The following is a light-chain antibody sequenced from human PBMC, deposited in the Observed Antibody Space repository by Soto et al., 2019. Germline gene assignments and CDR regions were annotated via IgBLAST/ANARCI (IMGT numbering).Light chain of an antibody. CDR2: GVS. V-gene: IGKV3-20*01. J-gene: IGKJ1*01. CDR3: QQYDNSVWT. CDR1: ESVSSTS. Sequence: EIVLTQSPGTLSLSSGERATLSCRASESVSSTSLAWYQQKPGQAPRLLMYGVSSRATGIPDRFSGSGSGTDFTLTINRLEPEDFAVYFCQQYDNSVWTFGQGTKVDIK.